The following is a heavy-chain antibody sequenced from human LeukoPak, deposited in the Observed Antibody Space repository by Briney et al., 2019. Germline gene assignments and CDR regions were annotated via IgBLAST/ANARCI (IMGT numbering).Heavy chain of an antibody. CDR2: IYYSGST. Sequence: PSETLSLTFTVSGGSISSSSYYWGWIRQPPGKGLEWIGSIYYSGSTYYNPSLKSRVTISVDTSKNQFSLKLSSVTAADTAVYYCASLPEAGLRITPGTGYWGQGTLVTVSS. J-gene: IGHJ4*02. V-gene: IGHV4-39*07. CDR3: ASLPEAGLRITPGTGY. CDR1: GGSISSSSYY. D-gene: IGHD4-23*01.